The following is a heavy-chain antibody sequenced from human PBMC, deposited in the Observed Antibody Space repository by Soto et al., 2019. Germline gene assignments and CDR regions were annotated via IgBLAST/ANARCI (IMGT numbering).Heavy chain of an antibody. D-gene: IGHD6-13*01. CDR3: AHRGIIATADLNWFDP. J-gene: IGHJ5*02. V-gene: IGHV2-5*02. CDR1: GFSLSTSGVG. CDR2: IYWDDDK. Sequence: QITLKESGPTLVKPTQTLTLTCTFSGFSLSTSGVGVGWIRQPPGKALEWLALIYWDDDKRYSPSLKSRLTITKDTSKNQVVLTMTNMDPVDTATYYCAHRGIIATADLNWFDPWGQGTLVTVSS.